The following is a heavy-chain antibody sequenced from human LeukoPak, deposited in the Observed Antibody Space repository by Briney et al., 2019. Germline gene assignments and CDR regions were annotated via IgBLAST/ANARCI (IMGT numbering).Heavy chain of an antibody. D-gene: IGHD6-19*01. J-gene: IGHJ4*02. CDR3: ARVRRSSGWYSNHWGYFDS. CDR2: IYSGGST. V-gene: IGHV3-53*01. CDR1: GFTVSSNY. Sequence: GGSLRLSCAASGFTVSSNYMSWVRQAPGKGLEWVSIIYSGGSTYYADSVKGRFTISRDNSKNTLYLQMNSLRAEDTAVYYCARVRRSSGWYSNHWGYFDSWGQGTLVTVSS.